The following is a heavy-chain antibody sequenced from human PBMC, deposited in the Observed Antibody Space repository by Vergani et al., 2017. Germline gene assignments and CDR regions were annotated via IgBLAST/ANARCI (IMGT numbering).Heavy chain of an antibody. CDR1: GGSVSGYY. J-gene: IGHJ6*03. CDR3: ARVPMPGIAAAGTLYYYYYYMDV. D-gene: IGHD6-13*01. Sequence: QVQLQESGPGLVKPSETLSLTCTVSGGSVSGYYWSWIRQPAGKGLEWIGRIYISGSTNYNPSLKSRVTISVDTSKNQFSLKLSSVTAADTAVYYCARVPMPGIAAAGTLYYYYYYMDVWGKGTTVTVSS. V-gene: IGHV4-4*07. CDR2: IYISGST.